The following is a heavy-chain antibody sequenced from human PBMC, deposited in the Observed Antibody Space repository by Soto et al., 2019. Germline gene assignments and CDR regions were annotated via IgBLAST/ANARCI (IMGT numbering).Heavy chain of an antibody. Sequence: SETLSLTCTVSGGSISSGGYSWSWIRQPPGKGLEWIGYIYHSGSTYYNPSLKSRVTISVDRSKNQFSLKLSSVTAADTAVYYCARESITMMTRGTFDYWGQGTLVTVSS. V-gene: IGHV4-30-2*01. D-gene: IGHD3-22*01. CDR2: IYHSGST. CDR3: ARESITMMTRGTFDY. J-gene: IGHJ4*02. CDR1: GGSISSGGYS.